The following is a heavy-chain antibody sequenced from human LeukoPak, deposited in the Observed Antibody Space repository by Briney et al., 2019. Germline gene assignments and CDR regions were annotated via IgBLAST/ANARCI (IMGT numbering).Heavy chain of an antibody. CDR1: GYTFTSYY. CDR3: ARVAYYDSSGYPHGFDP. J-gene: IGHJ5*02. CDR2: INPSGGST. D-gene: IGHD3-22*01. V-gene: IGHV1-46*01. Sequence: GASVKVSCKASGYTFTSYYMHWVRQAPGQGLEWMGIINPSGGSTSYAQKFQGRVTMTRDTSTSTVYVELSSLRSEDTAVYYCARVAYYDSSGYPHGFDPWGQGTLVTVSS.